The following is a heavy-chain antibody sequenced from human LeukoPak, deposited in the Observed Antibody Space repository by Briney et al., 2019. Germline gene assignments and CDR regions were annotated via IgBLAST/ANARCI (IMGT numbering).Heavy chain of an antibody. Sequence: SETLSLTCAVYGGSFSGYYWSWIRQPPGKGLEWIGEINHSGSTNYNPSLKSRVTISVDTSKNQFSLKLSSVTAADTAVYYCVRGGVGGYYIDYWGQGTLVTVSS. J-gene: IGHJ4*02. D-gene: IGHD5-12*01. CDR1: GGSFSGYY. CDR2: INHSGST. CDR3: VRGGVGGYYIDY. V-gene: IGHV4-34*01.